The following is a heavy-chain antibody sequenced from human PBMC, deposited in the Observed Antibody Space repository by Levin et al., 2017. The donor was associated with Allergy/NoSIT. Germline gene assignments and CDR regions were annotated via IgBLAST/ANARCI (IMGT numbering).Heavy chain of an antibody. CDR1: GDSITSGPYS. CDR2: IYHKGSA. D-gene: IGHD2-21*02. Sequence: SSETLSLTCTVSGDSITSGPYSWSWIRQPPGKGLEWIGYIYHKGSAYYNPSLNSRVTMEVDRSKNQFSLRLNSVTAADTAVYYCARYRGGDYYFDYWGRGTLVTVSS. CDR3: ARYRGGDYYFDY. J-gene: IGHJ4*02. V-gene: IGHV4-30-2*01.